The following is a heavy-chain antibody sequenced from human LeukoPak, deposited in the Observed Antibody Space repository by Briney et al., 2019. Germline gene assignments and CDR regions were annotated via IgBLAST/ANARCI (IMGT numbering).Heavy chain of an antibody. CDR2: ISGSGGST. V-gene: IGHV3-23*01. D-gene: IGHD1-1*01. CDR1: GFTIMNSA. CDR3: AKDIRRHPPTYYFDY. J-gene: IGHJ4*02. Sequence: PGGSLRLSCAASGFTIMNSAMNWVRQAPGKGLEWVSAISGSGGSTYYADSVKGRFTISRDNSKNTLYLQMNSLRAEDTAVYYCAKDIRRHPPTYYFDYWGQGTLVTVSS.